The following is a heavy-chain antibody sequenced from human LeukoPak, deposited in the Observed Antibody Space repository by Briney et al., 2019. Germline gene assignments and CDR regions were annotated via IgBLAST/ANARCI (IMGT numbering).Heavy chain of an antibody. J-gene: IGHJ4*02. CDR3: ASGHLRGSGFDY. CDR1: GYTFTSYY. D-gene: IGHD3-10*01. V-gene: IGHV1-46*01. CDR2: LNPSGGST. Sequence: GASVKVSCKASGYTFTSYYMHWVRQAPGQGLEWMGILNPSGGSTSYAQKFQGRVTMTRDTSTSTVYMELSSLRSEDAAVYYCASGHLRGSGFDYWGQGTLVTVSS.